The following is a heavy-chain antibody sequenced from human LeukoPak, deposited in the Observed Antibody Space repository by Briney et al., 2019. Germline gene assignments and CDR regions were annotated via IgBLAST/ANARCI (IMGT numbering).Heavy chain of an antibody. J-gene: IGHJ4*02. Sequence: ISSSGSTIYYADSVKGRFTISRDNAKNSLYLQMNSLRAEDTAVYYCARAPRDGYNYPFDYWGQGTLVTVSS. D-gene: IGHD5-24*01. V-gene: IGHV3-11*01. CDR2: ISSSGSTI. CDR3: ARAPRDGYNYPFDY.